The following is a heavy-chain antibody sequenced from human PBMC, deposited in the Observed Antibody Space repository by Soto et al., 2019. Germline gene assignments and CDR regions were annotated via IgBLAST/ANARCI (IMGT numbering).Heavy chain of an antibody. CDR2: INHSGST. CDR1: GGSFSGYY. J-gene: IGHJ4*02. CDR3: ARRVVAATGNFDY. V-gene: IGHV4-34*01. Sequence: SETLFLTCAVYGGSFSGYYWSWIRQPPGKGLEWIGEINHSGSTNYNPSLKSRATISVDTSKNQFSLKLSSVTAADTAVYYCARRVVAATGNFDYWGQGTLVTVSS. D-gene: IGHD2-15*01.